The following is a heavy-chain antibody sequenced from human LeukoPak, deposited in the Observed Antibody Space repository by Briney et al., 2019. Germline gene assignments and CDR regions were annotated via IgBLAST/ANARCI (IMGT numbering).Heavy chain of an antibody. Sequence: VASVKLSCKASGYRFTGHYMHWVRQAPGPGLEWMGWINPNSGGTNYAQKFQGRVTMTRDTSISTAYMELSSLRFDDTAVYYCARGDMIDGGWGQGTLVTVSS. V-gene: IGHV1-2*02. J-gene: IGHJ4*02. CDR2: INPNSGGT. D-gene: IGHD3-22*01. CDR3: ARGDMIDGG. CDR1: GYRFTGHY.